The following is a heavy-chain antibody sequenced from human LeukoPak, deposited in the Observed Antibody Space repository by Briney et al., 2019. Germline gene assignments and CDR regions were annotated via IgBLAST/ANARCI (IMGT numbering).Heavy chain of an antibody. D-gene: IGHD1-26*01. CDR2: INPNSGGT. V-gene: IGHV1-2*02. CDR3: ARSDGHSGSYSDAFDI. Sequence: GDSVKVSCKASGYIFGKHGISWVRQAPGQGLEWMGWINPNSGGTNYAQKFQGRATMTRDTSISTAYMELSRLRSDDTAVYYCARSDGHSGSYSDAFDIWGQGTMVTVSS. J-gene: IGHJ3*02. CDR1: GYIFGKHG.